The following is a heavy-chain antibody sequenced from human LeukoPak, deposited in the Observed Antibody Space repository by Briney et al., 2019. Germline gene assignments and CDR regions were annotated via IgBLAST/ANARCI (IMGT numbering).Heavy chain of an antibody. CDR3: ARETPRRGETRDGYR. D-gene: IGHD5-24*01. V-gene: IGHV3-30*02. J-gene: IGHJ4*02. CDR2: IRYDGSNK. CDR1: GFTFGGYP. Sequence: TGGSLRLSCVASGFTFGGYPMHWVRQAPGKGLEWVAFIRYDGSNKYYADSVKGRFTISRDNSNNTLYLQINSLRVEDTAVYYCARETPRRGETRDGYRWGQGTVVTVSS.